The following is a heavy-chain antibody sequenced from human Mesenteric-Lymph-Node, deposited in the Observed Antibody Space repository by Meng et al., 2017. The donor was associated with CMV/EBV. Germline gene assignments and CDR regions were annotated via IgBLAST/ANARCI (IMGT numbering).Heavy chain of an antibody. Sequence: SGYSFSASYYIHWVRQPPGQGLEWMGRINPMTSGTNYAQKFQGRVTMTRDTSVNTAYMELSRLTSDDTAVYFCARQYLPDIASAVNYWGQGTLVTVSS. J-gene: IGHJ4*02. CDR2: INPMTSGT. D-gene: IGHD6-13*01. CDR1: GYSFSASYY. V-gene: IGHV1-2*06. CDR3: ARQYLPDIASAVNY.